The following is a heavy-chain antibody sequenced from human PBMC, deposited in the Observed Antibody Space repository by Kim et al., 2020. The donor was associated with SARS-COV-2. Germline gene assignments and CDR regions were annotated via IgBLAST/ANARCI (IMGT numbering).Heavy chain of an antibody. V-gene: IGHV4-39*01. D-gene: IGHD6-19*01. CDR2: IYYSGST. Sequence: SETLSLTCTVSGGSISSSSYYWGWIRQPPGKGLEWIGSIYYSGSTYYNPSLKSRVTISVDTSKNQFSLKLSSVTAADTAVYYCARLFSSGWYSFYAFDIWGQGTMVTVSS. CDR1: GGSISSSSYY. J-gene: IGHJ3*02. CDR3: ARLFSSGWYSFYAFDI.